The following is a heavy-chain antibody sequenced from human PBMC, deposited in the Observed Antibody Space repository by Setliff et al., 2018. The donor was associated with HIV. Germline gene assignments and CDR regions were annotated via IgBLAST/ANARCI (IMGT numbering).Heavy chain of an antibody. Sequence: GASVKVSCKASGFSFDDYYIHWVRQAPGQGLEWMGCVIPNSGKTYYAQEFQGRVTMTRDTSINTAYMEVSWLTSDDTAIYYCARDLAYCSGGSCCRPFIYYFYYMDVWGKGATVTVSS. CDR1: GFSFDDYY. V-gene: IGHV1-2*02. CDR2: VIPNSGKT. J-gene: IGHJ6*03. D-gene: IGHD2-15*01. CDR3: ARDLAYCSGGSCCRPFIYYFYYMDV.